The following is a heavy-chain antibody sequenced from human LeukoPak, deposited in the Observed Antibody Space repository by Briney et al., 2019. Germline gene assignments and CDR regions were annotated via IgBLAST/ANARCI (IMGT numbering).Heavy chain of an antibody. Sequence: GGSLRLSCAASGFTFSNYAMSWVRQAPGKGLEWVSGVSGSGGVTYHAESVKGRFTISRDNSKNTLHLQMNSLRAEDTALYYCARDSSSWYRGFDYWGQGTLVTVSS. CDR1: GFTFSNYA. CDR2: VSGSGGVT. V-gene: IGHV3-23*01. J-gene: IGHJ4*02. D-gene: IGHD6-13*01. CDR3: ARDSSSWYRGFDY.